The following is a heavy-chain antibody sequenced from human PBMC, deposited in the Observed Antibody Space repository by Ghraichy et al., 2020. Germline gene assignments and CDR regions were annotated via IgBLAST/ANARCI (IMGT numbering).Heavy chain of an antibody. CDR1: GYTFTSYG. CDR3: ARSRLGIDYYYYGMDV. D-gene: IGHD1-26*01. V-gene: IGHV1-18*01. J-gene: IGHJ6*02. Sequence: GESLNISCKASGYTFTSYGISWVRQAPGQGFEWMGWISAYNGNTNYAQKLQGRVTMTTDTSTSTAYMELRSLRSDDTAVYYCARSRLGIDYYYYGMDVWGQGTTVTVSS. CDR2: ISAYNGNT.